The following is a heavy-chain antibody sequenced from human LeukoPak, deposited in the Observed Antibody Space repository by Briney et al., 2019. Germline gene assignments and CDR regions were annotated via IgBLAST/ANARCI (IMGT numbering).Heavy chain of an antibody. D-gene: IGHD6-13*01. CDR2: IRHDGSNK. J-gene: IGHJ4*02. Sequence: GGSLRLSCAASGFTFSSYGMHWVRQAPGKGLEWVAFIRHDGSNKYYADSVKGRFTISRDNSKNTLYLQMNSLRAEDTAVYYCAKTLLAAAGREKRSSDDYWGQGTLVTVSS. CDR1: GFTFSSYG. V-gene: IGHV3-30*02. CDR3: AKTLLAAAGREKRSSDDY.